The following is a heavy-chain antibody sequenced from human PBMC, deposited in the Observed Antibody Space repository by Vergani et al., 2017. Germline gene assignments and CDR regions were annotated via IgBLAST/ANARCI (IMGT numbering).Heavy chain of an antibody. V-gene: IGHV3-33*01. D-gene: IGHD1-20*01. Sequence: QVQLVESGGGVVQPGRSLRLSCAASGFTFSSYGMHWVRQAPGKGLEWVAIIWYDGTNKYYADSVKGRLTISRDNSKNTLFLQMNSLRAEDTAVYYGARDPTDAWANWKGGWFDPWGQGTLVTVSS. CDR2: IWYDGTNK. CDR3: ARDPTDAWANWKGGWFDP. CDR1: GFTFSSYG. J-gene: IGHJ5*02.